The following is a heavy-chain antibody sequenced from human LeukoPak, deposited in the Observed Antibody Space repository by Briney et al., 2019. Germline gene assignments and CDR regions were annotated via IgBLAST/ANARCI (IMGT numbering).Heavy chain of an antibody. J-gene: IGHJ4*02. CDR3: ARARNGEHIDY. D-gene: IGHD4-17*01. CDR2: INPSGGST. Sequence: ASVKVSCKASGYIFTSYYMHWVRQAPGQGLEWMGIINPSGGSTSYAQKFQGRVTMTRDTSTSTVYMELSRLRSDDTAVYYCARARNGEHIDYWGQGTLVTVSS. CDR1: GYIFTSYY. V-gene: IGHV1-46*01.